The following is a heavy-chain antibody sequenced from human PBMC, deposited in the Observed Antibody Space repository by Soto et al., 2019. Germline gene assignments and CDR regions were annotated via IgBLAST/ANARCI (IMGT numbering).Heavy chain of an antibody. Sequence: EVQLVESGGGLIQPGGSLRLSCAASGFTVSSNYMSWVRQAPGKGLEWVSVIYSGGSTYYADSVKGRFTISRDNSKNTLYLKMNSLRAEDTAVYYCARDRVESGYPEHFQHWGQGTLVTVSS. CDR3: ARDRVESGYPEHFQH. D-gene: IGHD3-22*01. V-gene: IGHV3-53*01. CDR2: IYSGGST. CDR1: GFTVSSNY. J-gene: IGHJ1*01.